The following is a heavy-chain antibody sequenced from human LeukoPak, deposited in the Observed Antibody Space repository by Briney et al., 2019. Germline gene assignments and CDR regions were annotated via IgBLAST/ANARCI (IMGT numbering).Heavy chain of an antibody. CDR1: VFTFSSYG. Sequence: PGGSLRLSCAASVFTFSSYGMHWVRQAPGKGLEGGAVIWYDGSNKYYADSVKGRFTISRDNSKNTLYLQMNRLRAEDTAVYHCARDSYYDYSGGDFDYWGQGTLVTVSS. CDR2: IWYDGSNK. D-gene: IGHD3-22*01. J-gene: IGHJ4*02. V-gene: IGHV3-33*01. CDR3: ARDSYYDYSGGDFDY.